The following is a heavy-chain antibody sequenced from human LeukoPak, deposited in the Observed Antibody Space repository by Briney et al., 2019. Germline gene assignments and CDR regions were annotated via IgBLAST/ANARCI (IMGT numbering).Heavy chain of an antibody. V-gene: IGHV4-59*08. CDR1: GGSISSYY. Sequence: SETLSLTCTVSGGSISSYYWSWIRQPPGKGLEWIGYISYSGSTNYNPSLKSRVTISVDTSKNQFSLYLSSVTAADTAVYYCARHVEDSSSWYQVYYFDNWGQGTLVTVSS. D-gene: IGHD6-13*01. CDR2: ISYSGST. CDR3: ARHVEDSSSWYQVYYFDN. J-gene: IGHJ4*02.